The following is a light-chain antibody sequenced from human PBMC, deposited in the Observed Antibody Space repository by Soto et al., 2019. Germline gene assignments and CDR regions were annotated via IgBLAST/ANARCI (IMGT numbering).Light chain of an antibody. CDR3: QQSYSTPFT. J-gene: IGKJ3*01. V-gene: IGKV1-39*01. Sequence: DIQMTQSPSSLSAFVGDRVTITCRASQSISSYLNWYQQKPGKAPKLLIYAASTVQSGVPSRFGGRGSGTDFPLTSSRLQAEDFGTYYCQQSYSTPFTFGPGTKVDIK. CDR1: QSISSY. CDR2: AAS.